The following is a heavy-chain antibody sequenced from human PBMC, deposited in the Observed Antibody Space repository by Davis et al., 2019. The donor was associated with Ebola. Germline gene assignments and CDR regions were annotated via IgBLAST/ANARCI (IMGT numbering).Heavy chain of an antibody. CDR1: GFTFSTYG. CDR3: ARLYSGSYQFDY. J-gene: IGHJ4*02. Sequence: GESLKISCVASGFTFSTYGMHWVRQAPGKGLEWVAFIWYDGSNKNYADSVKGRFTISRDNSKNTLYLQMNSLRAEDTAVYYCARLYSGSYQFDYWGQGTLVTVSS. D-gene: IGHD1-26*01. V-gene: IGHV3-33*01. CDR2: IWYDGSNK.